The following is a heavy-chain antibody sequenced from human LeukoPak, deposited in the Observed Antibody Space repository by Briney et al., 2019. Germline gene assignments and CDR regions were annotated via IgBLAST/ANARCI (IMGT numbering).Heavy chain of an antibody. J-gene: IGHJ4*02. D-gene: IGHD3-3*01. CDR1: GGTFSSYA. V-gene: IGHV1-69*13. CDR2: IIPIFGTA. CDR3: ARGDYDFWSGSMDY. Sequence: SVKVSCKASGGTFSSYAISWVRQAPGQGLEWMGGIIPIFGTANCAQKFQGRVTITADESTSTAYMELSSLRSEDTAVYYCARGDYDFWSGSMDYWGQGTLVTVSS.